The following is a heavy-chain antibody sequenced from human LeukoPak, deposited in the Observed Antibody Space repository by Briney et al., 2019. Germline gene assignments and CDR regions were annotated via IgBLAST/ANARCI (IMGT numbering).Heavy chain of an antibody. CDR3: AKDPDYCGGDCYSGAVAFDI. J-gene: IGHJ3*02. CDR2: ISGSGGRT. Sequence: GGSLRLSCADPGFTFDDSGMSWVRQGPGRGLERVSAISGSGGRTYSADSVKARFTISRDNSKNTRYLQMTSRRAEDTAVYNCAKDPDYCGGDCYSGAVAFDIWGQGTMVTVSS. D-gene: IGHD2-21*02. V-gene: IGHV3-23*01. CDR1: GFTFDDSG.